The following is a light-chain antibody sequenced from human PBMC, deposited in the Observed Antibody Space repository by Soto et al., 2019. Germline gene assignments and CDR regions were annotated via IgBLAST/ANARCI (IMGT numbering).Light chain of an antibody. CDR3: AAWDDSLNAL. V-gene: IGLV1-44*01. Sequence: QSVLTQPPSASGTPGQRITISCSGSSSNIGDNPVNWYQQLPGAAPKFLIYINDQRPSGVPDRFSGSKSGTSASLAISGLQPEDEADYYCAAWDDSLNALFGTGTKVTVL. CDR2: IND. CDR1: SSNIGDNP. J-gene: IGLJ1*01.